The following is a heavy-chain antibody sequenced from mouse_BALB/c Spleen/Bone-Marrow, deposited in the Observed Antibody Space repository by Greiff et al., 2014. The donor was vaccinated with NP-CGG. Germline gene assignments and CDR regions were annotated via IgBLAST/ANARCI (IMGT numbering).Heavy chain of an antibody. Sequence: QVQLKESGAELAKPGASVKMSCKASGYTFTSYWMHWVKQRPGQGLEWIGYINPSTGYTEYNQKFKDKATLTADKSSSTAYMQLSSLTSEDSAVYYCARSRDGYDSSAYWGQGTLVTVSA. CDR2: INPSTGYT. CDR3: ARSRDGYDSSAY. V-gene: IGHV1-7*01. CDR1: GYTFTSYW. J-gene: IGHJ3*01. D-gene: IGHD2-2*01.